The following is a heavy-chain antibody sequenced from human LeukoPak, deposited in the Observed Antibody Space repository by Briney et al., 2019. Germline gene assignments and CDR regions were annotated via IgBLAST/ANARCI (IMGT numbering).Heavy chain of an antibody. Sequence: GGSLRLSCAASGFTFSDYAMSWVRQAPAKGLEWVSSIGTNSGPTYYADSVKGRFTLSRDNSKNTLYLQMDSLRVGDTAVYYCTKDRGAVVNVIAMPWGRGTLVTVSS. CDR2: IGTNSGPT. V-gene: IGHV3-23*01. CDR3: TKDRGAVVNVIAMP. J-gene: IGHJ5*02. D-gene: IGHD2-21*01. CDR1: GFTFSDYA.